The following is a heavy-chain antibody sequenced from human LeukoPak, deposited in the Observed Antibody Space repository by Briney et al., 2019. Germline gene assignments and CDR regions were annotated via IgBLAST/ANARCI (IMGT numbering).Heavy chain of an antibody. CDR2: INPNSGGT. CDR1: GYTFHNYG. D-gene: IGHD3/OR15-3a*01. Sequence: GASVKVSCKASGYTFHNYGISWVRQAPGQGLEWMGWINPNSGGTNYAQKFQGRVTMTRDTSISTAYMELSRLRSDDTAVYYCATQPDWYTHVPWGQGTLVTVSS. J-gene: IGHJ5*02. V-gene: IGHV1-2*02. CDR3: ATQPDWYTHVP.